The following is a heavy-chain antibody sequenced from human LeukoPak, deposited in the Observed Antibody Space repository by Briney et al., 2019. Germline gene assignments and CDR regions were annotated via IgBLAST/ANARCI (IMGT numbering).Heavy chain of an antibody. CDR3: ARDSGSSHSDYYYYYYYMDV. CDR2: INPSGGST. D-gene: IGHD1-26*01. Sequence: ASVKVSCKASGYTFTSYYMHWVRQAPGQGLEWVGIINPSGGSTSYAQKFQGRVTMTRDMSTSTVYMELSSLRSEDTAVYYCARDSGSSHSDYYYYYYYMDVWGKGTTVTVSS. CDR1: GYTFTSYY. V-gene: IGHV1-46*01. J-gene: IGHJ6*03.